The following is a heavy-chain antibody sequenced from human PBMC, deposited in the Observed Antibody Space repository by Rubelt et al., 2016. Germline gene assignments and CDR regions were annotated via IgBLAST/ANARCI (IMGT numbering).Heavy chain of an antibody. D-gene: IGHD1-26*01. CDR2: IYFFGTT. CDR3: ARSNIVGSARPPTFDF. Sequence: QLQLQESGPGLVKPSETLSLTCIVSGGSISSSSYYWGWIRQSPGKGLEWIGTIYFFGTTYYNPSLKSRVTISGDTSKKRLALKLNEVTAADTALDYCARSNIVGSARPPTFDFWGQGTLVTVSS. J-gene: IGHJ4*02. V-gene: IGHV4-39*01. CDR1: GGSISSSSYY.